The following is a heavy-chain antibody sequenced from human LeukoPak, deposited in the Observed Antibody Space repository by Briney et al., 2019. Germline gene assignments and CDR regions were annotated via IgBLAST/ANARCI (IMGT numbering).Heavy chain of an antibody. CDR1: GGSISSFY. CDR2: MYISGVI. V-gene: IGHV4-4*07. Sequence: SETLSLTCTVSGGSISSFYWSWVRQPAGKGLEWIGRMYISGVIDYNPSLKSRVTILFDTSKNQFSLKLNSVTAADTAVYYCARTSITMMGYYFDYWGREPWSPSPQ. J-gene: IGHJ4*02. D-gene: IGHD3-22*01. CDR3: ARTSITMMGYYFDY.